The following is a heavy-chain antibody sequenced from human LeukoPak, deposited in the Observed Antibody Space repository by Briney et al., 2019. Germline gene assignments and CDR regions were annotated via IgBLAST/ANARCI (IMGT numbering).Heavy chain of an antibody. Sequence: GASVKVSCKASGGTFSSYAISWVRQAPGQGLEWMGRIIPILGIANYAQKFQGRVTITADKSTSTAYMELSSLRSEDTAVYYCARVLGRMWYNWNYLGALYGMDVWGQGTTVTVSS. CDR1: GGTFSSYA. CDR2: IIPILGIA. J-gene: IGHJ6*02. CDR3: ARVLGRMWYNWNYLGALYGMDV. D-gene: IGHD1-7*01. V-gene: IGHV1-69*04.